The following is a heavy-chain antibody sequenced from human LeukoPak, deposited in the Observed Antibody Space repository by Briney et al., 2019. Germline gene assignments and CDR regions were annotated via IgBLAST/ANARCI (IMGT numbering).Heavy chain of an antibody. CDR1: GFRFSHYG. D-gene: IGHD4/OR15-4a*01. CDR2: ISENGDNT. CDR3: ARGLYYFGY. Sequence: GGSLRLSCAASGFRFSHYGMSWVRQAPGKGLECVSGISENGDNTYYADSVKGRFTISRGNSRDTLYLQMNSLRGEDTAVYYCARGLYYFGYWGQGTLVTVSS. V-gene: IGHV3-23*01. J-gene: IGHJ4*02.